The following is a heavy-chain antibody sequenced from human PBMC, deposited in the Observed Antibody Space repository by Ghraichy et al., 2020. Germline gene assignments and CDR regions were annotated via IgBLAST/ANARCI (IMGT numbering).Heavy chain of an antibody. V-gene: IGHV3-7*01. D-gene: IGHD2-2*01. CDR1: GFTFSSYW. CDR2: IKQDGSEK. Sequence: GGSLRLSCAASGFTFSSYWMSWVRQAPGKGLEWVANIKQDGSEKYYVDSVKGRFTISRDNAKNSLYLQMNSLRAEDTAVYYCARGYCSSTSCYRSLNHIPYYFDYWGQGTLVTVSS. CDR3: ARGYCSSTSCYRSLNHIPYYFDY. J-gene: IGHJ4*02.